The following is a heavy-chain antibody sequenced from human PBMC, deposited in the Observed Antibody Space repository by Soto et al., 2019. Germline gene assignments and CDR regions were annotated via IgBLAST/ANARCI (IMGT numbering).Heavy chain of an antibody. D-gene: IGHD3-10*01. J-gene: IGHJ4*02. V-gene: IGHV3-21*01. CDR1: GFTFSSYS. CDR2: ISSSSSYI. CDR3: ATYGSGGHGRDY. Sequence: GGSLRLSYAASGFTFSSYSMKWVRQAPGKWLEWASSISSSSSYIYYADSVKGRFTISRDDAKNSLYLQMNSLRAEDTAVHYCATYGSGGHGRDYWGQGTLVTVSS.